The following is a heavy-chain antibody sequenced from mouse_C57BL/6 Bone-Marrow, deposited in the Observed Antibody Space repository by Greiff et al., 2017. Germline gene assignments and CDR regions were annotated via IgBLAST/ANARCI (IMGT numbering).Heavy chain of an antibody. CDR1: GYTFTSYW. CDR3: TSEGDSHYSWYFDV. D-gene: IGHD2-5*01. V-gene: IGHV1-5*01. CDR2: IYPGNSDT. J-gene: IGHJ1*03. Sequence: EVQLQQSGTVLARPGASVKMSCKTSGYTFTSYWMHWVKQRPGQGLEWIGAIYPGNSDTSYNQKFKGKAKLTAVTSASTAYMELSSLTNEDSAVYYCTSEGDSHYSWYFDVWGTGPTVTVSS.